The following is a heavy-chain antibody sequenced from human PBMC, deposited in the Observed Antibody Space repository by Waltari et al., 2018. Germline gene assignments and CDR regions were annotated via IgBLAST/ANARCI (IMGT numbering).Heavy chain of an antibody. V-gene: IGHV1-2*07. CDR3: VRDRTTVAARPGDY. CDR1: GYIFINYY. D-gene: IGHD6-6*01. CDR2: VNPDTGNA. J-gene: IGHJ4*02. Sequence: QVVLVQSGAEVKKPGASVKVCCKASGYIFINYYLHWVRQAPGQGPEWMGWVNPDTGNANYAHKFRGRVTMTWDTSSNTAFMDLSDLKSDDTAVYYCVRDRTTVAARPGDYWGQGTLVTVSS.